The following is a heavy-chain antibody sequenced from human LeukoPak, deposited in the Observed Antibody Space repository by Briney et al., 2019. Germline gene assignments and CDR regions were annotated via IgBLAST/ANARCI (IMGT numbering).Heavy chain of an antibody. CDR1: GGSFSGYY. D-gene: IGHD3-16*02. CDR3: ARLRSYRSGPHLRGPDY. CDR2: INHSGST. J-gene: IGHJ4*02. V-gene: IGHV4-34*01. Sequence: PSETLSLTCAVYGGSFSGYYWGWIRQPPGKGLEWIGEINHSGSTNYNPSLKSRVTISVDTSKNQFSLKLSSVTAADTAVYYCARLRSYRSGPHLRGPDYWGQGTLVTVSS.